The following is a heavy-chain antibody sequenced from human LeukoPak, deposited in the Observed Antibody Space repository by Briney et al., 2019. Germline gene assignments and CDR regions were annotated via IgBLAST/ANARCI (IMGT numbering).Heavy chain of an antibody. CDR3: AKDLGGVVVTAIIATVFDY. V-gene: IGHV3-23*01. Sequence: GGSLRLSCAASGFTFGDYGMSWVRQAPGKGLEWVSAISGSGGSTYYADSVKGRFTISRDNSKNTLYLQMNSLRAEDTAVYYCAKDLGGVVVTAIIATVFDYWGQGTLVTVSS. CDR1: GFTFGDYG. D-gene: IGHD2-21*02. J-gene: IGHJ4*02. CDR2: ISGSGGST.